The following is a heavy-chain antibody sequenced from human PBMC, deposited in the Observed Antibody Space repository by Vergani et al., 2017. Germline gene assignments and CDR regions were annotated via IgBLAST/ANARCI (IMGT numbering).Heavy chain of an antibody. Sequence: QLQLQESGPGLVKPSETLSLPCTVPGGPISSSSYYWGWIRQPPGKGLEWIGSIYYSGSTYYNPSLKSRVTISVDTSKNQFSLKLSSVTAADTAVYYCATGRYSSGCFDYWGQGTLVTVSS. V-gene: IGHV4-39*07. CDR2: IYYSGST. CDR1: GGPISSSSYY. D-gene: IGHD6-19*01. CDR3: ATGRYSSGCFDY. J-gene: IGHJ4*02.